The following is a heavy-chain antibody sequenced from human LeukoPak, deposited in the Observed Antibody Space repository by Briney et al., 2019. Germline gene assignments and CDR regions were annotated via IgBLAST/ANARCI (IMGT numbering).Heavy chain of an antibody. CDR1: GGSFSGYY. D-gene: IGHD6-19*01. V-gene: IGHV4-34*01. CDR2: INHSGST. CDR3: ARHYSSGWYHNWFDP. Sequence: PSETLSLTCAVYGGSFSGYYWSWIRQPPGKWLEWIGEINHSGSTNYNPSLKSRVTISVDTSKNQFSLKLSSVTAADTAVYYCARHYSSGWYHNWFDPWGQGTLVTVSS. J-gene: IGHJ5*02.